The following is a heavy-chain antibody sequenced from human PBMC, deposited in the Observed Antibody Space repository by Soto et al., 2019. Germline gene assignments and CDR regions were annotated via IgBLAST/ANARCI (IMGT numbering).Heavy chain of an antibody. Sequence: PGGSLRLGCVFSGFTFSHNYMSWVRQAPGRGLEWVSLILSDDTTYYADSVKGRFAISRDTSKNTMYFQMNSLRVEDTAVYYCAADPYSPLFGFWGQGTQVTVSS. CDR3: AADPYSPLFGF. CDR2: ILSDDTT. J-gene: IGHJ4*02. V-gene: IGHV3-53*01. D-gene: IGHD3-3*01. CDR1: GFTFSHNY.